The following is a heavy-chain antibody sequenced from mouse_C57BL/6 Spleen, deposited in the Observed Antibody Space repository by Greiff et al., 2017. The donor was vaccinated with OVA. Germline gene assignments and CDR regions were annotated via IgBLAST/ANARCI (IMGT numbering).Heavy chain of an antibody. D-gene: IGHD2-1*01. V-gene: IGHV1-69*01. CDR2: IDPSDSYT. CDR3: ARSIYGNSYAMDY. CDR1: GYTFTSYW. Sequence: VQLQQPGAELVMPGASVKLSCKASGYTFTSYWMHWVKQRPGQGLEWIGEIDPSDSYTNYNQKFKGKSTLTVDKSSSTAYMQLSSLTSEDSAVYYCARSIYGNSYAMDYWGQGTSVTVSS. J-gene: IGHJ4*01.